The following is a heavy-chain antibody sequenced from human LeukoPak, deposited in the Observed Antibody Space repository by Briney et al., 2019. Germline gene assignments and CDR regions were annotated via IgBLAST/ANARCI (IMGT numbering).Heavy chain of an antibody. V-gene: IGHV3-21*01. CDR3: ARDYVWGSYRLFAFDI. CDR2: ISSSSSYI. D-gene: IGHD3-16*02. Sequence: GGPLRLSCAASGFTFSSYSMNWVRQAPGKGLEWVSSISSSSSYIYYADSVKGRFTISRDNAKNSLYLQMNSLRAEDTAVYYCARDYVWGSYRLFAFDIWGQGTMVTVSS. CDR1: GFTFSSYS. J-gene: IGHJ3*02.